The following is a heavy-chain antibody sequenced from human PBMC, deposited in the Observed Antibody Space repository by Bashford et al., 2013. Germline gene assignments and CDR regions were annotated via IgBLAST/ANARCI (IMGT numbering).Heavy chain of an antibody. CDR3: ARDLTTVTTGNYYYYMDV. Sequence: ASVKVSCKASGYTFTSYGISWVRQAPGQGLEWMGWISAYNGNTNYAQKLQGRVTMTTDTSTSTVYMELSSLRSEDTAVYYCARDLTTVTTGNYYYYMDVWGKGTTVTVSS. D-gene: IGHD4-11*01. V-gene: IGHV1-18*01. CDR2: ISAYNGNT. CDR1: GYTFTSYG. J-gene: IGHJ6*03.